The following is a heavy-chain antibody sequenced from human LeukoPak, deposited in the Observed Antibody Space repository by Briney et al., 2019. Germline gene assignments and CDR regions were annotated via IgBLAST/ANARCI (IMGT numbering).Heavy chain of an antibody. CDR2: ISSSSSYT. D-gene: IGHD4-17*01. CDR3: ARDPSYGDPPYYHGMDV. V-gene: IGHV3-11*06. Sequence: GGSLRLSCAASGFTFSDYYMSWIRQAPGKGLEWVSYISSSSSYTNYADSVKGRFTISRDNAKNSLYLQMNSLRAEDTAVYYCARDPSYGDPPYYHGMDVWGKGTTVTVSS. CDR1: GFTFSDYY. J-gene: IGHJ6*04.